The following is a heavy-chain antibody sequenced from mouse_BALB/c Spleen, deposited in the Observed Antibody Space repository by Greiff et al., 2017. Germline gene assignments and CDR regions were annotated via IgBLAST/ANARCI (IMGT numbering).Heavy chain of an antibody. CDR2: IDPANGNT. CDR3: ARSGVITTAPDY. CDR1: GFNIKDTY. J-gene: IGHJ2*01. Sequence: EVQLQQSGAELVKPGASVKLSCTASGFNIKDTYMHWVKQRPEQGLEWIGRIDPANGNTKYDPTFQGKATITADTSSNTAYLQLSSLTSEDTAVYYCARSGVITTAPDYWGQGTTLTVSS. V-gene: IGHV14-3*02. D-gene: IGHD1-2*01.